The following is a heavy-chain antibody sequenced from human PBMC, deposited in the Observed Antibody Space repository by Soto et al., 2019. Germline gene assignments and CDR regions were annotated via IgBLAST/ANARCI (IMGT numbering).Heavy chain of an antibody. CDR3: ARHGYCSSTSRYKRYYCYYMDV. Sequence: QVQLQQWGAGLLKPSETLSLTCAVYGGSFSGYYWSWIRQPPGKGLEWIGEINHSGSTNYNPSLKSRVTIAVDTSKNQFSLKLSSVTAAETSVHYCARHGYCSSTSRYKRYYCYYMDVWGKGTTVTVSS. CDR2: INHSGST. D-gene: IGHD2-2*03. V-gene: IGHV4-34*01. CDR1: GGSFSGYY. J-gene: IGHJ6*03.